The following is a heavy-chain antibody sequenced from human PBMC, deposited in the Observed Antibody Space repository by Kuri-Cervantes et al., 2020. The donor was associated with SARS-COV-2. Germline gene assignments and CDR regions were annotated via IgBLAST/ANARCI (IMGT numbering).Heavy chain of an antibody. V-gene: IGHV1-69*06. D-gene: IGHD2-2*01. CDR1: GGTFSSYA. Sequence: SVKVSCKASGGTFSSYAISWVRQAPGQGLEWMGGIIPIFGTANYAQKFQGRVTITADKSTSTAYMELRSLRSDDTAVYYCARDQRIPGRYQLLIDAFDIWGQGTMVTVSS. J-gene: IGHJ3*02. CDR3: ARDQRIPGRYQLLIDAFDI. CDR2: IIPIFGTA.